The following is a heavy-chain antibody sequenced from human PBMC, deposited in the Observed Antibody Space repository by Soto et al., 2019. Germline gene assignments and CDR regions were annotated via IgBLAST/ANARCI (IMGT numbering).Heavy chain of an antibody. Sequence: GDSLKISCAGSGYDFTNFWISWVRQMPGKGPEWMGRIDPSDSYTTYSPYFQGHVTMSADKSISTAYLQWTSLRASDSAMYYCARLDHDMLPRSPDYCGQGTLVTVSP. CDR3: ARLDHDMLPRSPDY. CDR1: GYDFTNFW. CDR2: IDPSDSYT. V-gene: IGHV5-10-1*01. J-gene: IGHJ4*02. D-gene: IGHD3-9*01.